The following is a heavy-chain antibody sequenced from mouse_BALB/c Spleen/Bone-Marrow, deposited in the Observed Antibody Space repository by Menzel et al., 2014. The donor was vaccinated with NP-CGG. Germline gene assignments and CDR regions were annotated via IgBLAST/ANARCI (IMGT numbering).Heavy chain of an antibody. CDR1: GDSITSGY. J-gene: IGHJ4*01. CDR3: ARAGYRYDVGYAMDY. D-gene: IGHD2-14*01. CDR2: ISHSGRT. V-gene: IGHV3-8*02. Sequence: VQLKDSGPSLVKPSQTLSLTCSVTGDSITSGYWNWIRKFPGNKLEYMGYISHSGRTYYNPSLKSRISITRDTSKNQYYLQLNSVTTEDTATYYCARAGYRYDVGYAMDYWGQGTSVTVSS.